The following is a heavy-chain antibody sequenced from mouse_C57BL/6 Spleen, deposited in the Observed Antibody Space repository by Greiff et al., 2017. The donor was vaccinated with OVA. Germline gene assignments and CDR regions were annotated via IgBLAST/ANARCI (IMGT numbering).Heavy chain of an antibody. D-gene: IGHD4-1*02. CDR2: IWRGGST. J-gene: IGHJ3*01. V-gene: IGHV2-5*01. Sequence: VKLMESGPGLVQPSQSLSITCTVSGFSLTSYGVHWVRQSPGKGLEWLGVIWRGGSTDYNAAFMSRLSITKDNSKSQVFFKMNSLQADDTAIYYCAKNSNWDEAWFAYWGQGTLVTVSA. CDR3: AKNSNWDEAWFAY. CDR1: GFSLTSYG.